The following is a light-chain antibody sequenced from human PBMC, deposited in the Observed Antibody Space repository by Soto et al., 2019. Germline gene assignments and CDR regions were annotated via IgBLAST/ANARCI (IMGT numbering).Light chain of an antibody. V-gene: IGKV3-20*01. CDR2: GAS. CDR1: QSVSSSN. Sequence: VFTQSPDTLPLSPGERATVSCRASQSVSSSNFAWYQQRPDQAPRLLIYGASRRAPGIPDRFSGSGSGTDFTLTISRLEPEDFAVYYCHQYDTSPRTFGQGTKVDIK. CDR3: HQYDTSPRT. J-gene: IGKJ1*01.